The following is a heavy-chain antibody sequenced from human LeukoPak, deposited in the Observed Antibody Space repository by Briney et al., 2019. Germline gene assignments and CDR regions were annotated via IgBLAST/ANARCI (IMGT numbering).Heavy chain of an antibody. D-gene: IGHD3-22*01. J-gene: IGHJ4*02. CDR2: INPNSGGT. Sequence: ASVKVSCKASGGTFSSYAISWVRQAPGQGLEWMGWINPNSGGTNYAQKFQGRVTMTRDTSISTAYMELSRLRSDDTAVYYCARSFYYDSSGYYWRLFDYWGQGTLVTVSS. V-gene: IGHV1-2*02. CDR3: ARSFYYDSSGYYWRLFDY. CDR1: GGTFSSYA.